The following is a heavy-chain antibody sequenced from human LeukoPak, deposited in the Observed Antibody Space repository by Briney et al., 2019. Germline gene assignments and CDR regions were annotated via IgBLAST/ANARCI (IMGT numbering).Heavy chain of an antibody. CDR2: TYSGGST. D-gene: IGHD2-15*01. J-gene: IGHJ4*02. V-gene: IGHV3-53*01. CDR3: ARDKSPGYCSGGSCYYTPDY. Sequence: GRSLRLSCAASGFTVSSNYMSWVRQAPGKGLEWVSVTYSGGSTYYADSVKGRFTISRDNSKNTLYLQMNSLRAEDTAVYYCARDKSPGYCSGGSCYYTPDYWGQGTLVTVSS. CDR1: GFTVSSNY.